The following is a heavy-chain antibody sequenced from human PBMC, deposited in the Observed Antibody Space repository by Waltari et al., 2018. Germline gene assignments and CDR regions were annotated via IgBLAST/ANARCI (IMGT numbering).Heavy chain of an antibody. CDR2: IIPIFGTA. V-gene: IGHV1-69*05. CDR3: ASAFRIAAAWAFYYYGMDV. D-gene: IGHD6-13*01. J-gene: IGHJ6*02. CDR1: GGTFSSYA. Sequence: QVQLVQSGAGVKKPGSSVTVSCKASGGTFSSYAISWVRQAPGQGLEWMGGIIPIFGTANYAQKVQGRVTITTDESTSTDYMERSSLRSEDTAVYYGASAFRIAAAWAFYYYGMDVWGQGTTVTVSS.